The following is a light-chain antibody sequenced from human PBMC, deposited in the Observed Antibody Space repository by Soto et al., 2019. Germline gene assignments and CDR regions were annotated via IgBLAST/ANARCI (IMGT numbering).Light chain of an antibody. J-gene: IGLJ1*01. Sequence: PVLTNPFSGYRFHGQWSRITNTRTSSDVGGYNFVSWYQQHPGKAPKLMIHEVSNRPSGVSDRFSGSKSGNTASLTISGLQADDEADYYCSSHTSYNTRVFGTGTKVTVL. CDR2: EVS. CDR3: SSHTSYNTRV. CDR1: SSDVGGYNF. V-gene: IGLV2-14*01.